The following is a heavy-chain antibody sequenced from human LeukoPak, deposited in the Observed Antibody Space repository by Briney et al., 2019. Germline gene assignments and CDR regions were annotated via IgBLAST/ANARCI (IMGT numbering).Heavy chain of an antibody. J-gene: IGHJ2*01. CDR2: IIPILGIP. CDR1: GGTFSSYA. D-gene: IGHD2-21*02. Sequence: ASVKVSCKASGGTFSSYAISWVRQAPGQGLGWMGRIIPILGIPNYAQKFQGRVTITADKSTTTAYMELSRLRSEDTAVYYCATEAIVVVTARDYWYFDLWGRGTLVTVSS. CDR3: ATEAIVVVTARDYWYFDL. V-gene: IGHV1-69*04.